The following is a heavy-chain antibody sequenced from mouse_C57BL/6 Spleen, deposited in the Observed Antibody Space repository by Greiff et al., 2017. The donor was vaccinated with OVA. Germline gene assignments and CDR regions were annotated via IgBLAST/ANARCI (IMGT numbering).Heavy chain of an antibody. CDR2: IYPGDGDT. V-gene: IGHV1-82*01. D-gene: IGHD2-4*01. J-gene: IGHJ2*01. CDR1: GYAFSSSW. CDR3: ARDPYDFYFDY. Sequence: VKPGASVKISCKASGYAFSSSWMNWVKQRPGKGLEWIGRIYPGDGDTNYNGKFKGKATLTADKSSSTAYMQLSSLTSEDSAVYFCARDPYDFYFDYWGQGTTLTVSS.